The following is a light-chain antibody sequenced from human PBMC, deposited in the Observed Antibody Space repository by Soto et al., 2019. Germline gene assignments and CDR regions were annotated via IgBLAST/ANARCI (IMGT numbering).Light chain of an antibody. Sequence: DIRMTQSPSTLSASVGDRVTITCRASQSISSWLAWYQQKPGKAPKLLIYDASSLESGVPSRFSGSGSGTEFTLTISSLQPDDFATYYCQQYNSYSLTFGQATKVEIK. CDR1: QSISSW. V-gene: IGKV1-5*01. CDR3: QQYNSYSLT. CDR2: DAS. J-gene: IGKJ1*01.